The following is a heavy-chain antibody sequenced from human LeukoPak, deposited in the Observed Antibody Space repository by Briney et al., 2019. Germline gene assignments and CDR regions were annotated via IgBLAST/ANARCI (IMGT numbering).Heavy chain of an antibody. D-gene: IGHD5-12*01. CDR3: ATDRKWPYGMDV. CDR1: GYTLTELS. Sequence: ASVKVSCKVSGYTLTELSMHWVRQARGKGLEWMGGFDPEDGETIYAQKFQGRVTMTEDTSTDTAYMELSSLRSEDTAVYYCATDRKWPYGMDVWGQGTTVTVSS. V-gene: IGHV1-24*01. J-gene: IGHJ6*02. CDR2: FDPEDGET.